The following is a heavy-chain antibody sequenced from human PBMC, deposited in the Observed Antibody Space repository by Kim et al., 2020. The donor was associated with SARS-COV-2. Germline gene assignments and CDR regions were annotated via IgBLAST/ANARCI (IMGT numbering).Heavy chain of an antibody. Sequence: SETLSLTCSVSSDSISSYYCSWIRQLPGKGLEWLGYIYYSGSTDYNPSLKTRVTISWDTSKNQFSLDLTSVTGADTAVYYCAGSEGRASWHQFDYWGPGILVTVSS. CDR3: AGSEGRASWHQFDY. J-gene: IGHJ4*02. V-gene: IGHV4-59*01. CDR2: IYYSGST. D-gene: IGHD2-2*01. CDR1: SDSISSYY.